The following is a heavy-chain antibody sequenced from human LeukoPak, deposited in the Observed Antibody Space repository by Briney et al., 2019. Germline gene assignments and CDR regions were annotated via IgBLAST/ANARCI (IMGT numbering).Heavy chain of an antibody. Sequence: GAAVKVSCKAPGYTLTGYYMHGVRPAPGRGGEWVGWINPNSGGTNYAQTLQGRVTMTRDTSISTAYMELSRLRSDDTAVYYCARAGCRSTSCYNDAFHIWGQGTMVTVSS. CDR2: INPNSGGT. CDR1: GYTLTGYY. D-gene: IGHD2-2*02. V-gene: IGHV1-2*02. CDR3: ARAGCRSTSCYNDAFHI. J-gene: IGHJ3*02.